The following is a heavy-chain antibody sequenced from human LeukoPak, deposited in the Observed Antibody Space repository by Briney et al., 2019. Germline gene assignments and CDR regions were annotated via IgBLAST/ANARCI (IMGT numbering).Heavy chain of an antibody. CDR3: ARGESSHYDY. Sequence: GASVKVSCKASRYTFTGYYIHWVRQAPGQGLEWMGWINPNTGGANYAQKFQGRVIMTRDTSISTAYLELTRLRSDDTAVYYCARGESSHYDYWGQGTLVTVSS. J-gene: IGHJ4*02. CDR1: RYTFTGYY. D-gene: IGHD6-13*01. CDR2: INPNTGGA. V-gene: IGHV1-2*02.